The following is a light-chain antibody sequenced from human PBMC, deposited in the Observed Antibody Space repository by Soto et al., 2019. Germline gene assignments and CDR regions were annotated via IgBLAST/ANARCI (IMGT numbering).Light chain of an antibody. CDR1: QGISSY. CDR2: AAS. J-gene: IGKJ4*01. V-gene: IGKV1D-8*01. Sequence: VIWLTQSPSLLSASTGDRVTIICRMSQGISSYLALYQQKPGKAPELLIYAASTLQSGVPSRFSGSASGTDFTLTISCLQSEDFATYYCQQYYSFPLTIGGGTKVDIK. CDR3: QQYYSFPLT.